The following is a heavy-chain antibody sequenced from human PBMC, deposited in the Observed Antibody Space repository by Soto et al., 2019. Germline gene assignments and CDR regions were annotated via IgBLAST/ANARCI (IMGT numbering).Heavy chain of an antibody. V-gene: IGHV1-8*01. Sequence: ASVKVSCKASGYTFTSYDINWMRQATGQGLEWMGWMNPNSGNTGYAQKFQGRVTMTRNTSISTAYMELSSLRSEDTAVYYCARGPRYYYDSSGYYYGLYFDYWGQGTLVTVSS. CDR2: MNPNSGNT. CDR1: GYTFTSYD. D-gene: IGHD3-22*01. J-gene: IGHJ4*02. CDR3: ARGPRYYYDSSGYYYGLYFDY.